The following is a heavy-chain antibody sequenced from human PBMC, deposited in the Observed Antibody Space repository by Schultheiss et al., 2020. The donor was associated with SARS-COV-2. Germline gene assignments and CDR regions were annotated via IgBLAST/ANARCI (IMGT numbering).Heavy chain of an antibody. CDR2: ISYDGTNK. CDR3: VKRGYSGSYDY. CDR1: GFTFSSYA. D-gene: IGHD1-26*01. V-gene: IGHV3-30*01. Sequence: GESLKISCAASGFTFSSYAMHWVRQAPGKGLEWVASISYDGTNKYYADSVKGRFTISRDNSKNTLYLQMNSLRAEDTAVYYCVKRGYSGSYDYWGQGTLVTVSS. J-gene: IGHJ4*02.